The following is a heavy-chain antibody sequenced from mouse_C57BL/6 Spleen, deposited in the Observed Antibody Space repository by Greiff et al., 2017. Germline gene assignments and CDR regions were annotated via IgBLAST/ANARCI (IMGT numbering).Heavy chain of an antibody. D-gene: IGHD2-4*01. V-gene: IGHV1-69*01. Sequence: QVHVKQPGAELVMPGASVKLSCKASGYTFTSYWMHWVKQRPGQGLEWIGEIDPSDSYTNYNQKFKGKSTLTVDKSSSTAYMQLSSLTSEDSAVYYCARHDYDETFAYWGQGTLVTVSA. J-gene: IGHJ3*01. CDR2: IDPSDSYT. CDR3: ARHDYDETFAY. CDR1: GYTFTSYW.